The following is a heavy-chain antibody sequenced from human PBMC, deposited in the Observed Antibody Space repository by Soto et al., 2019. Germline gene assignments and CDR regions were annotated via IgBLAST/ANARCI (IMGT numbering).Heavy chain of an antibody. D-gene: IGHD3-10*01. CDR2: IYDSGST. Sequence: PSETLSLTCTVSGGSISSSYWSWIRQPPGKGLEWIGYIYDSGSTYYNSSLKSRVTMSVDTSKNQFSLKLSSVTAADTAVYYCARSVTPWGQGTLVTVFS. CDR1: GGSISSSY. J-gene: IGHJ5*02. CDR3: ARSVTP. V-gene: IGHV4-59*12.